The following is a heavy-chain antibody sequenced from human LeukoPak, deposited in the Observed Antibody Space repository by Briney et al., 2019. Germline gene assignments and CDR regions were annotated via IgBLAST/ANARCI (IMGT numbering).Heavy chain of an antibody. CDR1: GGSISSSY. Sequence: SETLSLTCTVSGGSISSSYWSWIRQPPGMGLEWIGYIYYNGRTNYNPSLKSRVTISVDTSKNQFSLKLSSVTTADTAVYYCASPQRGAVAGTSSWFDPWGQGTLVTVSS. CDR2: IYYNGRT. J-gene: IGHJ5*02. V-gene: IGHV4-59*01. CDR3: ASPQRGAVAGTSSWFDP. D-gene: IGHD6-19*01.